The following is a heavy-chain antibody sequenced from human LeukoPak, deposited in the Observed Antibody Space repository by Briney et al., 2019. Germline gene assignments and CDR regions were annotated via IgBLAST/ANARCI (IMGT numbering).Heavy chain of an antibody. J-gene: IGHJ5*02. D-gene: IGHD3-10*01. CDR2: IKPDGSDT. CDR1: GFSLSSYW. Sequence: PGGSLRLSCEASGFSLSSYWMSWVRLAPGKGLEWVANIKPDGSDTRQVDSVKGRFTISRDNAKNSLYLQMSGLRGEDTAVYYCARGGASSKPLDAWGQGTLVTVSS. V-gene: IGHV3-7*01. CDR3: ARGGASSKPLDA.